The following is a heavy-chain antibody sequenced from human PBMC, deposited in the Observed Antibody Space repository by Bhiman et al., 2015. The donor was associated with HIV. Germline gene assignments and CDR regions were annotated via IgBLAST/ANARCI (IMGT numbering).Heavy chain of an antibody. CDR2: IRYDTNAK. D-gene: IGHD7-27*01. J-gene: IGHJ4*02. Sequence: VQLVESGGGLVQPGGSLRLSCAAAGFSFSSYGMHWVRQAPGKGLEWVAFIRYDTNAKYYADSVKGRFTISRDNSNNTLYLRMESLRVEDTALYHCAKDKWGASAGSLKDYWGQGTLVTVSS. CDR3: AKDKWGASAGSLKDY. V-gene: IGHV3-30*02. CDR1: GFSFSSYG.